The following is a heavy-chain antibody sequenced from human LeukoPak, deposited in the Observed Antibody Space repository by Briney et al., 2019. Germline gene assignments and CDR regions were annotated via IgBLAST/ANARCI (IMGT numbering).Heavy chain of an antibody. V-gene: IGHV7-4-1*02. CDR2: INTNTGNP. CDR1: GYTFTSYA. Sequence: ASVKVSCKASGYTFTSYAMNWVRQAPGQGLEWMGWINTNTGNPTYAQGFTGRFVFSLDTSVSTAYLQISSLKAEDTAVYYCARNLIFPVRDIAVAGTRAEVNDYWGQGTLVTVSS. D-gene: IGHD6-19*01. J-gene: IGHJ4*02. CDR3: ARNLIFPVRDIAVAGTRAEVNDY.